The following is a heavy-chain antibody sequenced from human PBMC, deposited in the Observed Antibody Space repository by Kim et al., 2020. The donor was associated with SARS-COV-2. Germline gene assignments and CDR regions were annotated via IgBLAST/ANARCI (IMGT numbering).Heavy chain of an antibody. Sequence: SVKVSCKASGGTFSSYAISWVRQAPGQGLEWMGGIIPIFGTANYAQKFQGRVTITADESTSTAYMELSSLKSEDTAVYYCARDRVGALTPPNYWGQGTLVTVSS. CDR2: IIPIFGTA. CDR3: ARDRVGALTPPNY. CDR1: GGTFSSYA. D-gene: IGHD1-26*01. J-gene: IGHJ4*02. V-gene: IGHV1-69*13.